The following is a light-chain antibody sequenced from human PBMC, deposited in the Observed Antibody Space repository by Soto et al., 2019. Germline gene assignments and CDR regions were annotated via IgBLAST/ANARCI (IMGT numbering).Light chain of an antibody. CDR1: QSVSSSY. V-gene: IGKV3-15*01. CDR3: QQYKNWPL. J-gene: IGKJ5*01. CDR2: GAS. Sequence: EIVLTQSPGTLSLSPGERATLSCRASQSVSSSYLAWYQQKPGQAPRLLLYGASTRAPGIPVRFSGSGFGTEFTLTISSLQSEDFAVYYCQQYKNWPLFGQGTRLEIK.